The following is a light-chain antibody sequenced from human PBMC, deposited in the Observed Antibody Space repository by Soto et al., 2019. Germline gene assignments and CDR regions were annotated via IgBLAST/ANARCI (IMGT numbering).Light chain of an antibody. J-gene: IGKJ4*01. V-gene: IGKV1-9*01. Sequence: DIQMTQSPSSLSASVGDRVTITCRASESVITYLNWYRQKPGKAPKLLIYAASTLQSGVPSRFSGSGSGTDFTLTISSLQPEDFATYYCQQLNSYLPLTFGGGTKVDIK. CDR3: QQLNSYLPLT. CDR1: ESVITY. CDR2: AAS.